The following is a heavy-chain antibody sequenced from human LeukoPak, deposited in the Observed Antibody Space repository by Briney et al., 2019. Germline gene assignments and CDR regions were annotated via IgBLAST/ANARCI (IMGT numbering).Heavy chain of an antibody. V-gene: IGHV3-7*01. J-gene: IGHJ4*02. CDR1: GFTFRSYW. Sequence: PGGSLRLSCAGSGFTFRSYWMSWVRQAPGKGLEWVANIRQDANQIYYADSVKGRFTISRDNARNSLYLEMNSLRAEDTAVYYCARLRYTYGKNFDYWGQGTLVTVSS. CDR2: IRQDANQI. CDR3: ARLRYTYGKNFDY. D-gene: IGHD5-18*01.